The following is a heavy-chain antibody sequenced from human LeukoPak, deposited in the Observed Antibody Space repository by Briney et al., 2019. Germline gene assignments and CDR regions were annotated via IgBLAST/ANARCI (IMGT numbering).Heavy chain of an antibody. J-gene: IGHJ4*02. CDR2: LSGSGGST. Sequence: PGGSLRLSCAASGLTFSTSDMSWVRQAPGKGLEWVTALSGSGGSTYYADSVKGRFTISRDISKNTLYLQMNSLRVEDTALCYCAKTHLRTGGYFDYWGQGTLVTVSS. CDR1: GLTFSTSD. CDR3: AKTHLRTGGYFDY. D-gene: IGHD4-17*01. V-gene: IGHV3-23*01.